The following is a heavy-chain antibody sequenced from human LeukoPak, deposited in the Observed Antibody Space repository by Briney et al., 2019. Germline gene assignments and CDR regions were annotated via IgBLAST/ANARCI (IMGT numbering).Heavy chain of an antibody. J-gene: IGHJ1*01. CDR2: ISGSGGST. CDR1: GFTFSSYA. V-gene: IGHV3-23*01. CDR3: AKGHHGGNSYFDSEYFQH. Sequence: PGGSLRLSCAASGFTFSSYAMSWVRQAPGKGLEWVSAISGSGGSTYYADSVKGRFTISRDNSKNTLYLQMNSLRAEDTAVYYCAKGHHGGNSYFDSEYFQHWGQGTLVTVSS. D-gene: IGHD4-23*01.